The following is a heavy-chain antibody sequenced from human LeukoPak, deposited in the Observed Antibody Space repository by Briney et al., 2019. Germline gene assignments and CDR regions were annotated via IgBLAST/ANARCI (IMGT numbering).Heavy chain of an antibody. J-gene: IGHJ4*02. Sequence: ASVKVSCKASGYTFTGYSMHWVRQAPGQGLEWMGWINSNSGGTKYAQKFQGRVTMTRDTSISTAYMELSRLRSDDTAVYYCANWVRDSSGYRDYWGQGTLVTVSS. CDR2: INSNSGGT. CDR1: GYTFTGYS. V-gene: IGHV1-2*02. CDR3: ANWVRDSSGYRDY. D-gene: IGHD3-22*01.